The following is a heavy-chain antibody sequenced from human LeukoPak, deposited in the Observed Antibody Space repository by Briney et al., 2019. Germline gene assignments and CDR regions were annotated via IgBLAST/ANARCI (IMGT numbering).Heavy chain of an antibody. CDR3: AKDVGKYSSSWSTPFDAFDI. V-gene: IGHV3-21*01. J-gene: IGHJ3*02. CDR2: ISSSSSYI. Sequence: GGSLRLSCAASGFTFSSYSMNWVRQAPGKGLEWVSSISSSSSYIYYADSVKGRFTISRDNAKNSLYLQMNSLRAEDTAVYYCAKDVGKYSSSWSTPFDAFDIWGQGTVVTVSS. CDR1: GFTFSSYS. D-gene: IGHD6-13*01.